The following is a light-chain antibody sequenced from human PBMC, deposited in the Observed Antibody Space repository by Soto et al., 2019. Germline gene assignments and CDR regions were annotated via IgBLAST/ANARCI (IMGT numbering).Light chain of an antibody. CDR3: LQVLQSPTT. J-gene: IGKJ5*01. CDR2: FGS. Sequence: DIVMTQSPLSLSVTPGEPASISCRSSQSLLFSDGYNYFDWYLQKPGQSPQLLIYFGSNRASGVXDXXSGSGSGTDFTLKISSVEAEDVGVYYCLQVLQSPTTFGQGTRLEIK. V-gene: IGKV2-28*01. CDR1: QSLLFSDGYNY.